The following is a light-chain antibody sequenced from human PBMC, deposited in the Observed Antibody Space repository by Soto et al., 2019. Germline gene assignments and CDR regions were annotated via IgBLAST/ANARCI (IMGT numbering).Light chain of an antibody. V-gene: IGLV7-43*01. Sequence: QAVVTQESSLTVSPGGTVTVTCASSTGAVTPNNFASWFQQKSGQAPRALISNTRDKLSWAPARFSGSVLGNKAALTVSGVQPDDEADYYCLLYHAGSWVFGGGTKLTVL. CDR3: LLYHAGSWV. CDR1: TGAVTPNNF. J-gene: IGLJ3*02. CDR2: NTR.